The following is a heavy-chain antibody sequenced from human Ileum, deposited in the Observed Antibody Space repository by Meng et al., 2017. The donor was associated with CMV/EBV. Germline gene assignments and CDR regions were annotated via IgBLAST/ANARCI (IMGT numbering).Heavy chain of an antibody. V-gene: IGHV3-7*01. J-gene: IGHJ4*02. Sequence: LSCVACGFTFSTYWMSWVRQAPGKGLEWVANIKPDASEKYYVDSVKGRFTISRDNAKNSLYLQMNSLRVEDTAVYYCTRGGKSRFAYWGQGALVTVSS. CDR1: GFTFSTYW. D-gene: IGHD4-23*01. CDR3: TRGGKSRFAY. CDR2: IKPDASEK.